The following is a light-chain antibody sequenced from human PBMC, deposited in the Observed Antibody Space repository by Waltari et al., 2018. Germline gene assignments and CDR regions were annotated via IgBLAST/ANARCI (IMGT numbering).Light chain of an antibody. J-gene: IGLJ3*02. Sequence: QSALTQPRSVSGSPGQSVTISCTGASSDVGSNNRVSWYQQPPGTAPKLIIHDVDKRPSGVPDRFSGSKSGNTASLTSAGLQGEDEADYYCCSYAGRYTWVFGGGTKLTVL. CDR2: DVD. V-gene: IGLV2-11*01. CDR3: CSYAGRYTWV. CDR1: SSDVGSNNR.